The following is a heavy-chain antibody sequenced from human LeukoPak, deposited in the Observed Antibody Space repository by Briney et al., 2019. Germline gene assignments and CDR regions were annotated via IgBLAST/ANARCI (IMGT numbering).Heavy chain of an antibody. CDR3: VKGNSGYVRRYFDY. CDR1: GFTFSSYA. J-gene: IGHJ4*02. V-gene: IGHV3-64D*06. D-gene: IGHD5-12*01. Sequence: PGGSLRLSCSAPGFTFSSYAMHWVRQAPGKGLEYVSAISSNGGSTYYADSVKGRFTISRDNSKNTLYLQMSSLRAEDTAVYYCVKGNSGYVRRYFDYWGQGTLVTVSS. CDR2: ISSNGGST.